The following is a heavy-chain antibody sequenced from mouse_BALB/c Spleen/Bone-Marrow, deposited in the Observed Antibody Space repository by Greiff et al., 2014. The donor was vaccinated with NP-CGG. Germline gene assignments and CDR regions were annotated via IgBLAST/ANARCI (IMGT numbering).Heavy chain of an antibody. CDR2: INPGSGGS. CDR1: GYAFTNYW. CDR3: VREMTRYAMDY. V-gene: IGHV1-54*01. J-gene: IGHJ4*01. Sequence: VQLQESGAELVRPGTSVKVSCKASGYAFTNYWIEWVKQRPGQGLEWIGVINPGSGGSNYNEKFKGKATLTADKSSSTAYMQFSSLTSDDSAVYFCVREMTRYAMDYWGQGTSVTVSS.